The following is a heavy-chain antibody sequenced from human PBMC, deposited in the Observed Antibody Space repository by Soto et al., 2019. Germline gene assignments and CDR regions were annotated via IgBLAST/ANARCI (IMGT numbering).Heavy chain of an antibody. J-gene: IGHJ4*02. CDR2: IYYSGST. D-gene: IGHD3-22*01. CDR3: ARGTYYYDSSGHFYFDY. V-gene: IGHV4-31*02. Sequence: TLSLTWTVSGGSISSGGYYWSWIRQHPGKGLEWIGYIYYSGSTYYNPSLKSRVTISVDTSKNQFSLKLSSVTAADTAVYYCARGTYYYDSSGHFYFDYWGQGTLVTVSS. CDR1: GGSISSGGYY.